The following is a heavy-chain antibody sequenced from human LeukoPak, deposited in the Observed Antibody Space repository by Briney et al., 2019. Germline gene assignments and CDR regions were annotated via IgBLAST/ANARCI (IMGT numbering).Heavy chain of an antibody. CDR1: GYTFTSYG. CDR2: ISAYNGNT. Sequence: ASVKVSCKASGYTFTSYGISWVRQAPGQGLEWMGWISAYNGNTNYAQKLQGRVTMTTDTYTSTAYMELRSLRSDDTAVYYCARNAQVGATPHVSDYWGQGTLVTVSS. J-gene: IGHJ4*02. CDR3: ARNAQVGATPHVSDY. D-gene: IGHD1-26*01. V-gene: IGHV1-18*01.